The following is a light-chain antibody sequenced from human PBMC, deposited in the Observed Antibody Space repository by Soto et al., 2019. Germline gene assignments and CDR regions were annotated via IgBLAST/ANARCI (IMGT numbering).Light chain of an antibody. J-gene: IGKJ1*01. CDR1: QSVDRY. CDR3: QQSYSTPWT. CDR2: AAS. V-gene: IGKV1-39*01. Sequence: DIQMTQSLSSLSAPVEDRVTITCRASQSVDRYLDWYQQKPGKAPQLLIYAASSLQSGVPSRFSGSGSGTDFTLTISSLQPEDFATYYCQQSYSTPWTFGQGTKVDIK.